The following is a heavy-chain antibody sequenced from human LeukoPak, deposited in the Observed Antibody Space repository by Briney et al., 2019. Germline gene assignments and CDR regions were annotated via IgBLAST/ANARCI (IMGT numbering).Heavy chain of an antibody. CDR3: ARDPHGWPHDAFDI. CDR1: GGSISSGSYY. Sequence: PSETLSLTCTVSGGSISSGSYYWSWIRQPAGKGLEWIGRIHSSGSTNYNFSLKSRVTISVDTSKNQFSLKLSSVTAADTAVYYCARDPHGWPHDAFDIWGQGTMVTVSS. J-gene: IGHJ3*02. CDR2: IHSSGST. V-gene: IGHV4-61*02. D-gene: IGHD6-19*01.